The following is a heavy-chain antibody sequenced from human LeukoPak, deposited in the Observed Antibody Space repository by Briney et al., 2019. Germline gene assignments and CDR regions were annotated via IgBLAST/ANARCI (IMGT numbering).Heavy chain of an antibody. V-gene: IGHV4-39*07. CDR1: GGSVSSSTYY. J-gene: IGHJ3*02. D-gene: IGHD6-19*01. CDR2: IYYSGST. Sequence: PSETLSLTCTVSGGSVSSSTYYWGWIRQPPGKGLEWIGYIYYSGSTYYNPYNPSLTSRVTMSVDTSKNQFSLKLDSVTEKDTAMYYCARNQAVAANRGAFDIWGQGTMVTVSS. CDR3: ARNQAVAANRGAFDI.